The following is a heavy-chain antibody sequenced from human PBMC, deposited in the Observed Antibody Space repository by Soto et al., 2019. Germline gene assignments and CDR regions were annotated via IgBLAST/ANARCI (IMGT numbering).Heavy chain of an antibody. CDR1: GGSSSSGGYS. Sequence: TLSLTCAVSGGSSSSGGYSWSWIRQPPGKGLEWIGYIYHSGSTYYNPSLKSRVTISVDRSKNQFSLKLSSVTAAGTAVYYCARVTRGDYFDYWGQGTLVTVS. J-gene: IGHJ4*02. CDR2: IYHSGST. D-gene: IGHD2-2*01. V-gene: IGHV4-30-2*01. CDR3: ARVTRGDYFDY.